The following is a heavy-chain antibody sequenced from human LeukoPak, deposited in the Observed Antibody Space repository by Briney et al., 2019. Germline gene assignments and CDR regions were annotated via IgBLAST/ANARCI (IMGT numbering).Heavy chain of an antibody. CDR2: IYSGGST. J-gene: IGHJ4*02. Sequence: GGSLRLSCAASGFTVSSNYMSWVRQAPGKGLEWVSVIYSGGSTYYADSVKGRFTIPRDNSKNTPYLQMNSLRAEDTAVYYCAKRWTGTTIGQQDYWGQGTLVTVSS. CDR1: GFTVSSNY. D-gene: IGHD1-1*01. CDR3: AKRWTGTTIGQQDY. V-gene: IGHV3-66*02.